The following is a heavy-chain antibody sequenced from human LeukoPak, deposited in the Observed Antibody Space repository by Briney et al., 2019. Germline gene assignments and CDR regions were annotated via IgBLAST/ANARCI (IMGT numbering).Heavy chain of an antibody. D-gene: IGHD3-10*01. J-gene: IGHJ6*03. CDR3: ARALSGVTMVRGVRMNYYYYYYMDV. Sequence: GSLRLSCAASGFTVSSNYMSWVRQPPGEGLEWIGEINHSGSTYYNPSLKSRVTISVDTSKNQFSLKLGSVTAADTAVYYCARALSGVTMVRGVRMNYYYYYYMDVWGKGTTVTVSS. CDR2: INHSGST. CDR1: GFTVSSNY. V-gene: IGHV4-34*01.